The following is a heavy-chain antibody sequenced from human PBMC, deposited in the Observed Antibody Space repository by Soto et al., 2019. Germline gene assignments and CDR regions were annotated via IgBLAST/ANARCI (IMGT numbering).Heavy chain of an antibody. V-gene: IGHV2-5*02. CDR1: GFSLDTSGVG. Sequence: QITLKESGPTLVKPTQTLTLTCTFSGFSLDTSGVGVAWIRQPPGKALEWLTLIYWDDDKRYSPSLRSRLTIXKXTXXNPVVLTMTSMDPVDTATYYCSHMESRVASYGLDVWGQGTTVTVSS. CDR2: IYWDDDK. CDR3: SHMESRVASYGLDV. J-gene: IGHJ6*02. D-gene: IGHD3-3*01.